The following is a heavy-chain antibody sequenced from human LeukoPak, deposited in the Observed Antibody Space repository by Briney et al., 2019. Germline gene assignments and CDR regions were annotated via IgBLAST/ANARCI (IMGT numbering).Heavy chain of an antibody. D-gene: IGHD3-10*01. CDR3: ARVIYGSGSCYNDY. Sequence: SETLSLTCTVSGGSISSSSYYWGWIRQPPGKGLEWIGSIYYSGSTYYNPSLKSRVTISVDTSKNQFSLKLSSVTAADTAVYYCARVIYGSGSCYNDYWGQGTLVTVSS. CDR2: IYYSGST. J-gene: IGHJ4*02. V-gene: IGHV4-39*07. CDR1: GGSISSSSYY.